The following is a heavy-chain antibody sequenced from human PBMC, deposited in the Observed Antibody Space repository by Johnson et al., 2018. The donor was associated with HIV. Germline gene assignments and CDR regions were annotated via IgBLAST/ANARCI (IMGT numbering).Heavy chain of an antibody. Sequence: VQLVESGGGLVQPVGSLRLSCAASGFTFSNYAMTWVRQSPGKGLEWVSTISVSGDSTYYADSVKGRFTISREKSKNTLYVQMNSLRVEDTAVYYCARDLGRPDAFDVWGQGTMVTVSS. V-gene: IGHV3-23*04. D-gene: IGHD2-15*01. CDR3: ARDLGRPDAFDV. CDR1: GFTFSNYA. J-gene: IGHJ3*01. CDR2: ISVSGDST.